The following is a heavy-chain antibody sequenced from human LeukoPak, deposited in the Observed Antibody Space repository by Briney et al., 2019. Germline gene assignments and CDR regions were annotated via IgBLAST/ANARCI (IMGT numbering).Heavy chain of an antibody. Sequence: ASVKVSCKASGYTFTGYYMHWVRQAPGQGLEWMGWINPNSGGTSYAQKFQGRVTMTRDTSISTAYMELSRLRSDDTAVYYCARTRIAAAGRPGANWFDPWGQGTLVTVSS. CDR1: GYTFTGYY. V-gene: IGHV1-2*02. CDR3: ARTRIAAAGRPGANWFDP. J-gene: IGHJ5*02. CDR2: INPNSGGT. D-gene: IGHD6-13*01.